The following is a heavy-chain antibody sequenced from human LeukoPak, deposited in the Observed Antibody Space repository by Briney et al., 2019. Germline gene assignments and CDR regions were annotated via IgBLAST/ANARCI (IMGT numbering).Heavy chain of an antibody. J-gene: IGHJ5*02. CDR2: IYTSGST. D-gene: IGHD6-13*01. CDR3: ARDRSRLAAAGTDGGYNWFDP. V-gene: IGHV4-61*02. CDR1: GGSISSGSYY. Sequence: SETLSLTCTVSGGSISSGSYYWSWIRQPAGKGLEWIGRIYTSGSTNYNPSLKSRVTMSVDTSKNQFSLKLSSVAAADTAVYYCARDRSRLAAAGTDGGYNWFDPWGQGTLVTVSS.